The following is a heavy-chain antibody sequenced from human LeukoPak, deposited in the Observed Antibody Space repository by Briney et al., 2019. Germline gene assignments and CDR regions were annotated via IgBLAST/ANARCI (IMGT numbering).Heavy chain of an antibody. V-gene: IGHV1-18*01. CDR1: GYTFTSYG. D-gene: IGHD6-13*01. J-gene: IGHJ5*02. Sequence: ASVKVSCKASGYTFTSYGISWVRQAPGQGLEWMGWISAYNGNTNYAQKLQGRVTMTTDTSTSTAYMELRSLRSDDTAVYYCARGPHLAAAGTVWFDPWGQGTLVTVSS. CDR2: ISAYNGNT. CDR3: ARGPHLAAAGTVWFDP.